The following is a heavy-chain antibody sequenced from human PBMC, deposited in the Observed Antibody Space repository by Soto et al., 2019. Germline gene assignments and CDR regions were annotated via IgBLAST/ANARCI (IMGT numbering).Heavy chain of an antibody. D-gene: IGHD2-2*01. Sequence: AVKVSCKASGGTFISYWWRQAPGQGLEWMGGIIPIFGTANYAQKFQGRVTITADESTSTAYMELSSLRSEDTAVYYCARDMRYFSSTNPMDVWGQGTTVTVSS. CDR3: ARDMRYFSSTNPMDV. V-gene: IGHV1-69*13. J-gene: IGHJ6*02. CDR1: GGTFISY. CDR2: IIPIFGTA.